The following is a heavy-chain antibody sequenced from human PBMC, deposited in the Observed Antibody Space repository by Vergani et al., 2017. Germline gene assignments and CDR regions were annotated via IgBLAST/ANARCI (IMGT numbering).Heavy chain of an antibody. CDR3: ARRWGSGWAPFDY. Sequence: QRQLQESGPGLVKPSGTLSPTGSVTGGSFFNSRYYWGWIRQPPGKGLEWIGSMDYNGRAYYTPSLRRRVAISIDTSKMQFSLKLYSLTAADTAVYYCARRWGSGWAPFDYWGQGTLVTVSS. CDR1: GGSFFNSRYY. J-gene: IGHJ4*02. D-gene: IGHD6-19*01. CDR2: MDYNGRA. V-gene: IGHV4-39*01.